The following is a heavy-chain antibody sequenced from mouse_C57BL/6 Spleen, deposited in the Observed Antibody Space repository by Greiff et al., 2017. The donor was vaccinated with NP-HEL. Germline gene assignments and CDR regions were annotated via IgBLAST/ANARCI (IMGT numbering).Heavy chain of an antibody. Sequence: VQLQQSGPGLVQPSQSLSIPCTVSGFSLTSYGVHWVRQSPGKGLEWLGVIWSGGSTDYNAAFISRLSISKDNSKSQVFFKMNSLQADDTAIYYCARSYYDYFGWYFDVWGTGTTVTVSS. D-gene: IGHD2-4*01. CDR3: ARSYYDYFGWYFDV. CDR1: GFSLTSYG. CDR2: IWSGGST. J-gene: IGHJ1*03. V-gene: IGHV2-2*01.